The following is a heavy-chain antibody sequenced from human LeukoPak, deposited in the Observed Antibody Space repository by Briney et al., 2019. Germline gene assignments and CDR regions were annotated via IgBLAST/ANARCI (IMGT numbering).Heavy chain of an antibody. V-gene: IGHV3-7*01. Sequence: GGSLRLSCAASGFTFSSYWMSWVRQAPGKGLEWVANIKQDGSEKYYVDSVKGRFTISRDNAKNSLYLQMNSLRAEDTAVYYCARLLRSKLANSFDYWGQGTLVTVSS. CDR3: ARLLRSKLANSFDY. CDR2: IKQDGSEK. CDR1: GFTFSSYW. D-gene: IGHD3-9*01. J-gene: IGHJ4*02.